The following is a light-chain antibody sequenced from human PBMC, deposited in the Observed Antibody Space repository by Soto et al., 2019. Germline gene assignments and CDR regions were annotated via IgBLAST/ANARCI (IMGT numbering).Light chain of an antibody. Sequence: DIQMTQSPSSLSASVGDRVTITCRASQSISGYLNWYQQKPGKATKVLISGASTLHNGVPSRFSGRGSGTDFTLTISSLQPEDVATYYCQQSLSTLLTFGGGTKVDIK. J-gene: IGKJ4*01. CDR2: GAS. V-gene: IGKV1-39*01. CDR3: QQSLSTLLT. CDR1: QSISGY.